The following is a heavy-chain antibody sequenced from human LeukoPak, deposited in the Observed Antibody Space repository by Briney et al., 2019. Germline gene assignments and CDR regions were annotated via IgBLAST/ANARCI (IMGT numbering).Heavy chain of an antibody. Sequence: ASVKVSCKVSGYTLTELSMHWVRQAPGKGLEWMGGFDPEDGETIYAQKFQGRDTMTEDTSTDTAYMELSSLRSEDTAVYYCATHIVVVPAAWGGLGYWGQGTLVTVSS. CDR2: FDPEDGET. D-gene: IGHD2-2*01. J-gene: IGHJ4*02. V-gene: IGHV1-24*01. CDR3: ATHIVVVPAAWGGLGY. CDR1: GYTLTELS.